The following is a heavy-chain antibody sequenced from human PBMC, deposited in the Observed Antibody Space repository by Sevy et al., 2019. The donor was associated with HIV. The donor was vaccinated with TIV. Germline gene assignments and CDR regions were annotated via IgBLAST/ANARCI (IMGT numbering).Heavy chain of an antibody. CDR1: KFTFSNFA. D-gene: IGHD3-10*01. J-gene: IGHJ4*02. Sequence: GGSLRLSCTASKFTFSNFAMNWVHQAPGKALERVALISYDGRNKYYSDSVRDRFVVSRDNSKNTLYLQMNSLRPEDTAIYYCAREGQLWFVYYFDSWGQGTRVTVSS. V-gene: IGHV3-30*09. CDR2: ISYDGRNK. CDR3: AREGQLWFVYYFDS.